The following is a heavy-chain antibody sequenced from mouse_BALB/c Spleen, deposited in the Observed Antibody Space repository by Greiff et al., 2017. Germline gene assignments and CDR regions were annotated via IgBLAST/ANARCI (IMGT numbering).Heavy chain of an antibody. CDR2: IRNKANGYTT. J-gene: IGHJ4*01. D-gene: IGHD1-1*01. Sequence: EVQVVESGGGLVQPGGSLRLSCATSGFTFTDYYMSWVRQPPGKALEWLGFIRNKANGYTTEYSASVKGRFTISRDNSQSILYLQMNTLRAEDSATYYCARDIYGSSPYAMDYWGQGTSVTVSS. CDR3: ARDIYGSSPYAMDY. V-gene: IGHV7-3*02. CDR1: GFTFTDYY.